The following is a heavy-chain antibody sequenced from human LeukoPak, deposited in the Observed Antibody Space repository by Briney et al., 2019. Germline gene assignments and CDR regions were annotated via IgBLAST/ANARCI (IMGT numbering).Heavy chain of an antibody. V-gene: IGHV3-21*01. CDR1: GFTFSTYS. CDR2: ISSSSGYI. CDR3: AREGTGGSCYF. D-gene: IGHD2-15*01. Sequence: GGSLRLSCAASGFTFSTYSMNWVRQAPGKGLEWVSSISSSSGYIHYADSVKGRFTISRDNAKNSLYLQMNSLRDTDTAVYYCAREGTGGSCYFWGQGTLVTVSS. J-gene: IGHJ4*02.